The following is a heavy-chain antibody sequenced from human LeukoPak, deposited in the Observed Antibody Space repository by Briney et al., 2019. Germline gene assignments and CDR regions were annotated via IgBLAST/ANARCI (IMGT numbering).Heavy chain of an antibody. Sequence: GGSLRLSCAASGFTVSRNYMSWVRQAPGKGLEWVSAISGSGGSTYYADSVKGRFTISRDNAKNSLYLQMNSLRAEDTAVYYCARRRDSGSLQHFDYWGQGTLVTVSS. CDR2: ISGSGGST. CDR3: ARRRDSGSLQHFDY. V-gene: IGHV3-11*01. D-gene: IGHD1-26*01. CDR1: GFTVSRNY. J-gene: IGHJ4*02.